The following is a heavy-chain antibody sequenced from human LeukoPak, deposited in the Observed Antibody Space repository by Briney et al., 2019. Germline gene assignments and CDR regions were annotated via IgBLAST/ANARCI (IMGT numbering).Heavy chain of an antibody. CDR1: SDSIDKFY. V-gene: IGHV4-59*01. D-gene: IGHD3-3*01. Sequence: YPSETQSLTRTISSDSIDKFYWSWMRQPAGKALEWFGQIYFGGNTTYNRSLKSRVTISVDRSENQFSLKLSSVTAADTAVYFCARHLWSEYHKFDYWGQGTLVTVSS. CDR3: ARHLWSEYHKFDY. J-gene: IGHJ4*02. CDR2: IYFGGNT.